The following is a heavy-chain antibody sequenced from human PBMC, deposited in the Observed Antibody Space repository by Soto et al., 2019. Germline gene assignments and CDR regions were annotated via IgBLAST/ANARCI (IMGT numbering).Heavy chain of an antibody. CDR3: ARSGEWGPYFDY. D-gene: IGHD3-10*01. V-gene: IGHV3-21*01. CDR1: GFTFSSYS. Sequence: PGGSLRLSCAASGFTFSSYSMNWVRQAPGKGLEWVSSIGTSSTHIYYADSVEGRFTISRDNAKNSLYLQMNSLRTDDTAVYFCARSGEWGPYFDYWGQGALVTAPQ. J-gene: IGHJ4*02. CDR2: IGTSSTHI.